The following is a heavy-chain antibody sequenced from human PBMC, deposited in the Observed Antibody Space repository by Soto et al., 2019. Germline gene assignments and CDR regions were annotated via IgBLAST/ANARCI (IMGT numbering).Heavy chain of an antibody. CDR2: ISDSGGST. J-gene: IGHJ4*02. D-gene: IGHD6-19*01. CDR1: GFTLSSYA. V-gene: IGHV3-23*01. Sequence: GGSLRLSCAASGFTLSSYALSWVRQAPGKGLEWVSIISDSGGSTFYADSVKGRCTISRDNSKNTLYLQMNNLRAEDTAVYYCAKHFDSGCPDYWGQGTLVTVSS. CDR3: AKHFDSGCPDY.